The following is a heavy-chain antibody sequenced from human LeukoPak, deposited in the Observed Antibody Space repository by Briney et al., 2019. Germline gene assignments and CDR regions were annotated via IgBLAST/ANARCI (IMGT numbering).Heavy chain of an antibody. Sequence: GSLRLSCAASGFTFNNYWMTWVRQAPGKGLEWVANIKEDGSEKHYVDAVKGRFTISRDNAKNSLSLQMNSLRDEDTGVYYCAREGSGSYHDYWGQGTLVTVSS. V-gene: IGHV3-7*01. D-gene: IGHD1-26*01. CDR1: GFTFNNYW. CDR3: AREGSGSYHDY. J-gene: IGHJ4*02. CDR2: IKEDGSEK.